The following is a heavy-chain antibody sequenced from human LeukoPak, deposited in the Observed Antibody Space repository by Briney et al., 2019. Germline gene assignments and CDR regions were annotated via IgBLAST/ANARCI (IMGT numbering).Heavy chain of an antibody. D-gene: IGHD5-24*01. CDR2: ISGSGGST. CDR1: GFTFSSYA. CDR3: AKDPYNYDTTRLIDY. V-gene: IGHV3-23*01. J-gene: IGHJ4*02. Sequence: GGSLRLSCAASGFTFSSYAMKWVRQAPGKGLEWVSAISGSGGSTYYADSVKGRFTISRDNSKNTLYLQMNSLRAEDTAVYYCAKDPYNYDTTRLIDYWGQGTLVTVSS.